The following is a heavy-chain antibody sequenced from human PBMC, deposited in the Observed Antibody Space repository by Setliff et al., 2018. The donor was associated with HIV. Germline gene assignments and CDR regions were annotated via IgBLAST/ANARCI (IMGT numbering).Heavy chain of an antibody. CDR1: GGTFSNYF. D-gene: IGHD4-4*01. J-gene: IGHJ6*02. Sequence: ASVKVSCKASGGTFSNYFISWIRQAPGQGLEWMGKIMPMLGTANYAQKFQGRVTITADEPTSTAYMELSSLRSEDTAVYYCAIYPFSRGSNYVSPDYFYAMDVWGQGTTVTVSS. V-gene: IGHV1-69*11. CDR3: AIYPFSRGSNYVSPDYFYAMDV. CDR2: IMPMLGTA.